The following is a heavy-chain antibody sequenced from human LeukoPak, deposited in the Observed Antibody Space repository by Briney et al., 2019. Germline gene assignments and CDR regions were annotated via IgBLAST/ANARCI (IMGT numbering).Heavy chain of an antibody. V-gene: IGHV1-18*01. J-gene: IGHJ4*02. CDR1: GYTFTSYG. D-gene: IGHD6-19*01. CDR3: ARVLAVAGTRPDDY. Sequence: LWASVKVSCKASGYTFTSYGISWVRQAPGQGLEWMGWISAYNGNANYAQKLQGRVTMTTDTSTSTAYMELRSLRSDDTAVYYCARVLAVAGTRPDDYWGQGTLVTVSS. CDR2: ISAYNGNA.